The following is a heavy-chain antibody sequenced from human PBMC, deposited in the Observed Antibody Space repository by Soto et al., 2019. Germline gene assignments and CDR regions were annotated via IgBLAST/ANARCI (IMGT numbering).Heavy chain of an antibody. CDR3: ARAWRANSDWFDP. J-gene: IGHJ5*02. V-gene: IGHV4-31*03. Sequence: QVQLQESGPGLLKPSQTLSLSCTVSGDSISSGGYYWSWIRQHPGEGLEWIGYIYHSGSTYYNPSLKSRVTISVDTSKNQFSLKLNSVTAADTAVYYRARAWRANSDWFDPWGQGTLVTVSS. D-gene: IGHD7-27*01. CDR2: IYHSGST. CDR1: GDSISSGGYY.